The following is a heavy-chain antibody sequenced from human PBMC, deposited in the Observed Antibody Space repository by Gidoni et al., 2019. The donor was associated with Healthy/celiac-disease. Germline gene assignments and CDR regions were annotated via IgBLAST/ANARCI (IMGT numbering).Heavy chain of an antibody. D-gene: IGHD3-10*01. CDR3: AIAMVRGVIKGSWFDP. J-gene: IGHJ5*02. V-gene: IGHV1-2*02. CDR1: GYTFTGSY. Sequence: QVQLVQSGAEVKKPGASVKVSCKASGYTFTGSYMPWVRQAPGQGLEWMGWINPNSGGTNYAQKFQGRVTMTRETSISTAYMELSRLRSDDTAVYYCAIAMVRGVIKGSWFDPWGQGTLVTVSS. CDR2: INPNSGGT.